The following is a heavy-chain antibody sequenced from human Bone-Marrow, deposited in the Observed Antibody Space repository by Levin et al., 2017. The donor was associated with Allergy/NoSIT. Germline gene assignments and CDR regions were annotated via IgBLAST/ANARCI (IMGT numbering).Heavy chain of an antibody. V-gene: IGHV3-74*01. Sequence: PGGSLRLSCAASGFTFGNYWMHWVRQAPGRALVCVSRSNTDGSSTTYADSVKGRFTISRDNAKNTLYLEMNSLRAEDTAVYFCARGGSNYGPDYWGQGTLVTVSS. CDR3: ARGGSNYGPDY. CDR1: GFTFGNYW. D-gene: IGHD3-10*01. J-gene: IGHJ4*02. CDR2: SNTDGSST.